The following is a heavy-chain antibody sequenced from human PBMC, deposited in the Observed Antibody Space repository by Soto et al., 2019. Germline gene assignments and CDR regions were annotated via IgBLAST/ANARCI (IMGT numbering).Heavy chain of an antibody. CDR2: ISAYNGNT. CDR3: AREVGYCSGGSCSRDYMDV. Sequence: QVQLVQSGAEVKKPGASVKVSCKASGYTFTSYGIIWVRQAPGQGLEWMGWISAYNGNTNYAQKLQGRVTMTTDTSTSTAYMELRSLRSDDTAVYYCAREVGYCSGGSCSRDYMDVWGKGTTVTVSS. CDR1: GYTFTSYG. J-gene: IGHJ6*03. D-gene: IGHD2-15*01. V-gene: IGHV1-18*01.